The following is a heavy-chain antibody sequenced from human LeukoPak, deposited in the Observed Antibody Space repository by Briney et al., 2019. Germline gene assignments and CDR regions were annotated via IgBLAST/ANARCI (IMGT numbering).Heavy chain of an antibody. D-gene: IGHD3-22*01. CDR2: IKQDGSEK. V-gene: IGHV3-7*01. J-gene: IGHJ4*02. Sequence: GGSLRLSCAASGFTFSSYWMSWVRQAPGKGLEWVANIKQDGSEKYYVDSVKGRFTISRDNAKNSLYLQMNSLRAEDTAVYYCAREGYYDSSGYYYACFDYWGQGTLVTVSS. CDR3: AREGYYDSSGYYYACFDY. CDR1: GFTFSSYW.